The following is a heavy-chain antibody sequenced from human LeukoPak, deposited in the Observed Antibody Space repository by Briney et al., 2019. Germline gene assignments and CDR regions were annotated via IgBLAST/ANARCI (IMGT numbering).Heavy chain of an antibody. CDR1: GYTFTSYG. CDR3: AREAPGGEVDY. D-gene: IGHD3-16*01. V-gene: IGHV1-69*04. J-gene: IGHJ4*02. CDR2: IIPIFGIA. Sequence: SVKVSCKASGYTFTSYGISWVRQAPGQGLEWMGRIIPIFGIANYAQKFQGRVTITADKSTSTAYMELSSLRSEDTAVYYCAREAPGGEVDYWGQGTLVTVSS.